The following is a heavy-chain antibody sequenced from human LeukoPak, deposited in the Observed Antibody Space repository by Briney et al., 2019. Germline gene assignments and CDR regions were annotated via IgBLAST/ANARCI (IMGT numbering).Heavy chain of an antibody. CDR3: AKWGDYDVLTGYYDPDY. V-gene: IGHV3-23*01. CDR1: GFTFSDYA. J-gene: IGHJ4*02. CDR2: ITGSGGIT. Sequence: GASLRLSCVASGFTFSDYAMSWVRQAPGKGLEWVSAITGSGGITYYADSVRGRFTISRDNSKNTLYLQMNSLRAEDTAVYYCAKWGDYDVLTGYYDPDYWGQGTLVTVSS. D-gene: IGHD3-9*01.